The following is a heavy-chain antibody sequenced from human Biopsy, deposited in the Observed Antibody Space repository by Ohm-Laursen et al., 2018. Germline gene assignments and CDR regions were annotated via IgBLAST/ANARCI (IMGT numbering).Heavy chain of an antibody. CDR3: AKDLGQVTAAIGY. CDR2: ITWNSGSI. D-gene: IGHD2-21*02. CDR1: GFTFSSYA. J-gene: IGHJ4*02. V-gene: IGHV3-9*01. Sequence: RSLRLSCAASGFTFSSYAMNWVRQAPGKGLEWVSGITWNSGSIGYADSVKGRFSIFRDNAKHSLYLQMNSLRAEDTALYYCAKDLGQVTAAIGYWGQGTLVTASS.